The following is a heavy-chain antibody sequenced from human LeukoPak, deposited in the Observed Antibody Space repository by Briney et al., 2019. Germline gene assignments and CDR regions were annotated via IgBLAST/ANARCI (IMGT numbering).Heavy chain of an antibody. D-gene: IGHD2-15*01. V-gene: IGHV4-59*01. J-gene: IGHJ3*02. Sequence: SETLSLTCTVSGGSISSYYWSWIRQPPGKGLEWIGYIYYSGSTNYNPSLKSRVTISVDTSKNQFSLKLSSVTAADTAVYYCARGEWWQPHPYAFDIWGQGTMVTVSS. CDR3: ARGEWWQPHPYAFDI. CDR2: IYYSGST. CDR1: GGSISSYY.